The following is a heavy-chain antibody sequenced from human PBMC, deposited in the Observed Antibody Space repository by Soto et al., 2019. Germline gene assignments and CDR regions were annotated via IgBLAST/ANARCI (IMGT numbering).Heavy chain of an antibody. J-gene: IGHJ5*02. Sequence: ERPALTCTVSGGCVKAYYGSWIRQDPGKGLEWIGYIYFTGGSTSYNPSLRGRVTMSVDRSKSQFSLKLSSVTAADTAFYYCARRLGSTMTTDWFDPWGQGTLVTVSS. CDR2: IYFTGGST. CDR3: ARRLGSTMTTDWFDP. CDR1: GGCVKAYY. V-gene: IGHV4-59*02. D-gene: IGHD4-17*01.